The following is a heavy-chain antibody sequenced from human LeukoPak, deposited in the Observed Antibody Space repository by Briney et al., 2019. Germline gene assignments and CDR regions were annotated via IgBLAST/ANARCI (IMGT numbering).Heavy chain of an antibody. CDR3: AKGPSSQVGGNYYYYMDV. CDR2: IIPIFGTA. V-gene: IGHV1-69*05. J-gene: IGHJ6*03. Sequence: SVKVSCKASGGTFSSYAISWVRQAPGQGLEWMGRIIPIFGTANYAQKFQGRVTITTDESTSTAYMELNSLRAEDTAVYYCAKGPSSQVGGNYYYYMDVWGKGTTVTVSS. CDR1: GGTFSSYA. D-gene: IGHD1-26*01.